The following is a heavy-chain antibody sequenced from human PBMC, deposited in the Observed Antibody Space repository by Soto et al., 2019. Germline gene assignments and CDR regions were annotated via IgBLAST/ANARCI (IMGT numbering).Heavy chain of an antibody. CDR1: GGSISKFY. J-gene: IGHJ5*02. CDR2: VYVTGTT. V-gene: IGHV4-4*07. CDR3: VRDGSKTLRDWFDP. Sequence: QVQLQESGPGVLKPSETLSLSCSVSGGSISKFYWSWIRKTAGKGLEWMGRVYVTGTTDYNPSLRSRVTMSVDISKKTFSLRLTSVTAADTGVYYCVRDGSKTLRDWFDPWGQGKLVTVSS.